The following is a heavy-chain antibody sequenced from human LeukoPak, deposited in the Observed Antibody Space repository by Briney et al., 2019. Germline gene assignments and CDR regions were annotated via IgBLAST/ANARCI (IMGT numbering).Heavy chain of an antibody. J-gene: IGHJ3*02. Sequence: GASVKLSCKASGGTFSSYAISWVRQAPGQGLEWMGGIIPIFGTANYAQKFQGRVTITADESTSTAYMELSSLRSEDTAVYYCARLSVTFDAFDIWGQGTMVTVSS. D-gene: IGHD4-17*01. V-gene: IGHV1-69*13. CDR2: IIPIFGTA. CDR1: GGTFSSYA. CDR3: ARLSVTFDAFDI.